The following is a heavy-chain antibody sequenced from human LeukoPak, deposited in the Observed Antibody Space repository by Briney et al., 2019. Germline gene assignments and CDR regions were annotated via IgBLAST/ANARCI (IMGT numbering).Heavy chain of an antibody. CDR2: FDPEDGET. V-gene: IGHV1-24*01. J-gene: IGHJ4*02. D-gene: IGHD3-10*01. CDR1: GYTLTQLS. CDR3: ATDQYYYGSGSTRFDY. Sequence: ASVTVSCKVSGYTLTQLSMHCVRQAPGKGLEWMGGFDPEDGETIYAQKFQGRVTMTEDTSTDTAYMELSSLRSEDTAVYYCATDQYYYGSGSTRFDYWGQGTLVTVSS.